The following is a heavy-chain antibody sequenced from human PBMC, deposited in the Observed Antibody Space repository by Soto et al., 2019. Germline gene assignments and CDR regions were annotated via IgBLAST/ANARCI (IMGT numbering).Heavy chain of an antibody. V-gene: IGHV3-9*01. CDR2: ISWNSAST. J-gene: IGHJ6*02. CDR1: GFTYEDFA. Sequence: EVQLVESGGGLVEPGKSLRLSCVVSGFTYEDFAMHWVRQAPGKGLEWVSGISWNSASTGYADSVTGRFTISRDNAKNSLYRQMRNLTCDDTAMYYCVKDFRRYTNGLDVWGPGTSVTVSS. CDR3: VKDFRRYTNGLDV. D-gene: IGHD5-18*01.